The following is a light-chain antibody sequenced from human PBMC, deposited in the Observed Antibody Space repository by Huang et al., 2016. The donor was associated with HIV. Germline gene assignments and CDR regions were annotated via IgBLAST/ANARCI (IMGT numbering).Light chain of an antibody. V-gene: IGKV1-33*01. CDR1: QDINNC. CDR2: DAS. CDR3: QQYDDVPIS. J-gene: IGKJ4*01. Sequence: DIQMTQSPSSLSATVGDRVTITCQASQDINNCLNGYQQKPGEAPKLLILDASNWRPGVPSRFSGSGSGTHFTFTITSLQRDDIGTYYCQQYDDVPISFGGGTKV.